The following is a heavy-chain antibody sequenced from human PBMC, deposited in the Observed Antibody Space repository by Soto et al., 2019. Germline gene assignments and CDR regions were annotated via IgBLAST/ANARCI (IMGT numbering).Heavy chain of an antibody. CDR2: IYSGGST. Sequence: GGSLRLSCAASGFTVSSNYMSWVRQAPGKGLEWVSVIYSGGSTYYADSVEGRFTISRDNSKNTLYLQMNSLRAEDTAVYYCARGPKWFYLDYWGQGTLVTVSS. V-gene: IGHV3-53*01. CDR3: ARGPKWFYLDY. J-gene: IGHJ4*02. CDR1: GFTVSSNY. D-gene: IGHD2-8*01.